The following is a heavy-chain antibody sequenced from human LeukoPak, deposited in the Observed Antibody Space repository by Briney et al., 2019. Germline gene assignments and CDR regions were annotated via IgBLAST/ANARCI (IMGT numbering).Heavy chain of an antibody. V-gene: IGHV1-18*01. CDR2: ISAYNGNT. CDR1: GYTFTSYG. CDR3: ARARDVLLWFGATPGWFDP. D-gene: IGHD3-10*01. Sequence: GASVKVSCKASGYTFTSYGISWVRQAPGQGLEWMGWISAYNGNTNYAQKLQGRVTMTTDTSPSTAYMELRSLRSDDTAVYYCARARDVLLWFGATPGWFDPWGQGNLVTGSS. J-gene: IGHJ5*02.